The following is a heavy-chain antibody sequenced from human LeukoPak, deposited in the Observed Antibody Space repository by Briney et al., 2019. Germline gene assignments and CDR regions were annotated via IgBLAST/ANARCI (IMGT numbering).Heavy chain of an antibody. Sequence: GGSLTLSCAPSGFPSNDYDKHCPRHSRGKALVWVSSLNSASDAHYSADVMNRLIISRDRSKTTFYLQMNSIRAEDSTMYYCSRGAQRAGYAFDLWGQGTVVTVSS. CDR2: LNSASDA. V-gene: IGHV3-13*01. D-gene: IGHD1-26*01. CDR3: SRGAQRAGYAFDL. J-gene: IGHJ3*01. CDR1: GFPSNDYD.